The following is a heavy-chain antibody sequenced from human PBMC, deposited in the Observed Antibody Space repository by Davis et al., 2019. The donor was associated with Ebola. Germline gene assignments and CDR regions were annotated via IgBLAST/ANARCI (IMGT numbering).Heavy chain of an antibody. V-gene: IGHV3-21*01. CDR1: GFTFSSYG. J-gene: IGHJ4*02. CDR2: ISSSSSYI. Sequence: GGSLRLSCAASGFTFSSYGMHWVRQAPGKGLEWVSSISSSSSYIYYADSVKGRFTISRDNSKNTLYLQMNSLRAEDTAVYYCARATHLDYWGQGTLVTVSS. CDR3: ARATHLDY.